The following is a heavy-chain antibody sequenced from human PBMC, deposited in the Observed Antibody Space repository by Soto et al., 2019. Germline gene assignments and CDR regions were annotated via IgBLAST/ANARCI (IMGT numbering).Heavy chain of an antibody. Sequence: GAPVKVSCKASGYTFTSYAMHWVRQAPGQRLEWMGWINAGNGNTKYSQKFQGRVTITRDTSASTAYMELSSLRSEDTAVYYCARGTSCSGGSCSIVGLAWAFDIWGQGTMVTLSS. J-gene: IGHJ3*02. V-gene: IGHV1-3*01. CDR2: INAGNGNT. CDR1: GYTFTSYA. D-gene: IGHD2-15*01. CDR3: ARGTSCSGGSCSIVGLAWAFDI.